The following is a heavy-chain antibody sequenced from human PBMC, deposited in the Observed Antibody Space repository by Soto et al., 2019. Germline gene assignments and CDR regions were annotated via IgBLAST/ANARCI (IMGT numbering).Heavy chain of an antibody. CDR1: GFTFSSYG. V-gene: IGHV3-30*18. D-gene: IGHD6-19*01. Sequence: GGSLRLSCAASGFTFSSYGMHWVRQAPGKGLEWVAVISYDGSNKYYADSVKGRFTISRDNSKNTLYLQMNSLRAEDTAVYYCAKAETVAANNWFDPWGQGTLVTVSS. CDR3: AKAETVAANNWFDP. CDR2: ISYDGSNK. J-gene: IGHJ5*02.